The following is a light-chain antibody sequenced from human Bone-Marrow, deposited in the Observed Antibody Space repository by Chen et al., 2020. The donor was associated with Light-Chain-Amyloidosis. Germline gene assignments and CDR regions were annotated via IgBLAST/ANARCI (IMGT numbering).Light chain of an antibody. CDR2: ADD. Sequence: FMMTQPHPGSEGPGKRVLSSATRSSGSNATNYVQWYQQRPGRSPPPVIYADDQRPSGVPDRFSGSIDRSSNSASLTISGLKTDDEAYSYCLSYQGSSQGVFGGGTKLTVL. CDR1: SGSNATNY. J-gene: IGLJ3*02. V-gene: IGLV6-57*01. CDR3: LSYQGSSQGV.